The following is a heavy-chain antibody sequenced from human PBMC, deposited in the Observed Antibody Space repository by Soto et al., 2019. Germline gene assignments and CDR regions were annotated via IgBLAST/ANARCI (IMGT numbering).Heavy chain of an antibody. J-gene: IGHJ6*02. Sequence: GESLKISCKGSGYSSTSYLIGWVRQMPGKGLEWMGIIYPGDSDTRYSPSFQGQVTISADKSISTAYLQWSSLKASDTAMYYCARTSAGGKYYYGMDVWGQGTTVTVS. D-gene: IGHD6-13*01. V-gene: IGHV5-51*01. CDR2: IYPGDSDT. CDR1: GYSSTSYL. CDR3: ARTSAGGKYYYGMDV.